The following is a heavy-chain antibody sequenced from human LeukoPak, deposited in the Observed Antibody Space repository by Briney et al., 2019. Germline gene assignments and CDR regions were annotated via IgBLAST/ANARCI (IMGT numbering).Heavy chain of an antibody. J-gene: IGHJ3*02. Sequence: GGSLRLSCAASGFTFSDYYMSWIRQAPGKGLGWVSYISSSGSTIHYADSVKGRFTISRDNAKNSLYLQMNSLRAEDTAVYYCARDCIAAAGHDAFDIWGQGTMVTVSS. CDR1: GFTFSDYY. D-gene: IGHD6-13*01. V-gene: IGHV3-11*01. CDR2: ISSSGSTI. CDR3: ARDCIAAAGHDAFDI.